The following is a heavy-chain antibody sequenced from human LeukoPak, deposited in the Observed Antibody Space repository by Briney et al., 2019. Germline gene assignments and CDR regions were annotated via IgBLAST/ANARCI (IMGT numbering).Heavy chain of an antibody. J-gene: IGHJ4*02. Sequence: SETLSLTCTVSGGSISSSSYYWGRLRQPPGTGLEWLGSIYYSGSTYYNPSLKSRVTISVDTSKNQFSLKLSSVTAADTAVYYCASPYCSSTSCYDVGTYYFDYWGQGTLVTVSS. V-gene: IGHV4-39*01. CDR2: IYYSGST. CDR1: GGSISSSSYY. D-gene: IGHD2-2*01. CDR3: ASPYCSSTSCYDVGTYYFDY.